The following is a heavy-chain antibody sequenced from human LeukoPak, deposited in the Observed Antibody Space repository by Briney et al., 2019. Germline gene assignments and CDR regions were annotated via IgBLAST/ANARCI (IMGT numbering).Heavy chain of an antibody. J-gene: IGHJ4*02. Sequence: SETLSLTCTVSAGSINSYYGGWVRQPAGKGLECIWRIYTTGTTNYSHSLKSRLTMLVDTSKNQLSLSLRSVAAGDTAVYYCGRQGYTASYYFVDYWSQGTLVTVSS. V-gene: IGHV4-4*07. CDR3: GRQGYTASYYFVDY. CDR1: AGSINSYY. D-gene: IGHD3-10*01. CDR2: IYTTGTT.